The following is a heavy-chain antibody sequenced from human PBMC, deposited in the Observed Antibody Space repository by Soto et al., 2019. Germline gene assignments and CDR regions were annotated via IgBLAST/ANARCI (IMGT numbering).Heavy chain of an antibody. D-gene: IGHD2-15*01. CDR3: ARGLPFRLPATLNWLDP. CDR1: GGSFSGYY. V-gene: IGHV4-34*01. Sequence: SETLSLTCAVYGGSFSGYYWSWIRQPPGKGLEWIGEINHSGSTNYNPSLKSRVTISVDTSKNQFSLKLSSVTAADTAVYYCARGLPFRLPATLNWLDPWGQGTLVTVSS. J-gene: IGHJ5*02. CDR2: INHSGST.